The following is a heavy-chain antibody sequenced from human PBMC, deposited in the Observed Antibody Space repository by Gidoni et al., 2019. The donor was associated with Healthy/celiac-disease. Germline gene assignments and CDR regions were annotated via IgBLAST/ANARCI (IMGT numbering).Heavy chain of an antibody. Sequence: EVQLLESGGGLVQPGGSLRLSCVASVFTFSSYAMSWVRQAPGKGLEWVSAISGSGGSTYYADSVKGRFTISRDNSKNTLYLQMNSLRAEDTAVYYCAKLPYGEKYFDYWGQGTLVTVSS. CDR2: ISGSGGST. CDR1: VFTFSSYA. J-gene: IGHJ4*02. D-gene: IGHD4-17*01. V-gene: IGHV3-23*01. CDR3: AKLPYGEKYFDY.